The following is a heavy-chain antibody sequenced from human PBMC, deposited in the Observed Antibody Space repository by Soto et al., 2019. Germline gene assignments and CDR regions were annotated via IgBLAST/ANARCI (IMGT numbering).Heavy chain of an antibody. D-gene: IGHD4-17*01. V-gene: IGHV4-4*02. Sequence: SETLSLTCAVSGGSISSSNWWSWVRQPPGKGLEWIGEIYHSGSTNYNPSLKSRVTISVDKSKNQFSLKLSSVTAADTAVYYCARGLTTVTTPSFISYGMDVWGQGTTVTVSS. CDR2: IYHSGST. CDR1: GGSISSSNW. CDR3: ARGLTTVTTPSFISYGMDV. J-gene: IGHJ6*02.